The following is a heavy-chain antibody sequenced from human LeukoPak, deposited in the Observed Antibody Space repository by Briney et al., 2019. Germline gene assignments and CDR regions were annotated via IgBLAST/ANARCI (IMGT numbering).Heavy chain of an antibody. CDR2: ISAYNGNT. Sequence: ASVKVSCKASGYTFIRYGITWVRQAPGQGLEWMGWISAYNGNTHYAQKFQGRVTVTTDTPTSTAYMELRSLRSDDTAVYYCARVAVPRDYMDVWGKGTTVTVSS. J-gene: IGHJ6*03. D-gene: IGHD2-2*01. CDR1: GYTFIRYG. V-gene: IGHV1-18*01. CDR3: ARVAVPRDYMDV.